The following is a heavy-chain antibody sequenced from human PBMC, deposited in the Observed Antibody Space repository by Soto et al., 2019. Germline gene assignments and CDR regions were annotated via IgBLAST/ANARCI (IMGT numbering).Heavy chain of an antibody. D-gene: IGHD3-3*01. CDR1: GYTFTGYY. Sequence: ASVKVSCKASGYTFTGYYMHWVRQAPGQGLEWMGWINPNSGGTNYAQKFQGWVTMTRDTSISTAYMELSRLRSDDTAVYYCARQKYDFWSGLYHDAFDIWGKGKMVTV. V-gene: IGHV1-2*04. CDR2: INPNSGGT. J-gene: IGHJ3*02. CDR3: ARQKYDFWSGLYHDAFDI.